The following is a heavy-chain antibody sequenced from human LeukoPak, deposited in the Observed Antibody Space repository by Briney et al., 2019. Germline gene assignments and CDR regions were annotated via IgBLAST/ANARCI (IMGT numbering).Heavy chain of an antibody. V-gene: IGHV3-30-3*01. CDR3: ARAAYHYGMDV. CDR1: GFTFSSYA. CDR2: ISYDGSNK. Sequence: GGSLRLSCAASGFTFSSYAMHWVRQAPGKGLEWVAVISYDGSNKYYADSVKGRFTISRDNSKYTLYLQMNSLRAEDTAVYYCARAAYHYGMDVWGQGTTVTVSS. J-gene: IGHJ6*02.